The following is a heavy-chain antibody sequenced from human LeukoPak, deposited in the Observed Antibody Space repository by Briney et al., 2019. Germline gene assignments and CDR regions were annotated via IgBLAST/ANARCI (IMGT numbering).Heavy chain of an antibody. D-gene: IGHD3/OR15-3a*01. J-gene: IGHJ4*02. CDR3: AREDSEGSQLDY. V-gene: IGHV1-2*02. CDR1: GYTFTGYY. CDR2: INPNSGVT. Sequence: GASVKVSCKASGYTFTGYYMHWVRQAPGQGLEWMGWINPNSGVTNYAQEFQGRVTLTRDTSISTAYMELSRLRSDDTAVYYCAREDSEGSQLDYWGQGTLVTVSS.